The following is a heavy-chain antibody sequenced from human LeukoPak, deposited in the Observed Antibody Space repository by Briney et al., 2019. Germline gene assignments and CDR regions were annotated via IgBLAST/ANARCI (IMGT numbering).Heavy chain of an antibody. V-gene: IGHV3-21*01. CDR1: GFTFISYS. CDR3: SRGGSSSGDGLDY. J-gene: IGHJ4*02. D-gene: IGHD6-6*01. Sequence: PGGSLRLSCAASGFTFISYSMNWVRQAPGKGLEWVSSISSSSGNIYYADSVKGRFTIARDNAKNSLYLQMNSLRAEDTAVYYCSRGGSSSGDGLDYWGQGTLVTVSS. CDR2: ISSSSGNI.